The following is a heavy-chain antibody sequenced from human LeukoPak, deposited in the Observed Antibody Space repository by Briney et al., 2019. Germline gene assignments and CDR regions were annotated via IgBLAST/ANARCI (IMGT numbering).Heavy chain of an antibody. J-gene: IGHJ4*02. V-gene: IGHV3-48*04. D-gene: IGHD3-10*01. CDR3: ARDRWFGESIPLYYFDY. CDR2: ISSTSTVI. Sequence: GGSLRLSCAASGSTFSSHTMNWVRQAPGKGLEWVSYISSTSTVIYYADSVKGRFTISRDNAKNSLYLQMNSLRAEDTAVYYCARDRWFGESIPLYYFDYWGQGTLVTVSS. CDR1: GSTFSSHT.